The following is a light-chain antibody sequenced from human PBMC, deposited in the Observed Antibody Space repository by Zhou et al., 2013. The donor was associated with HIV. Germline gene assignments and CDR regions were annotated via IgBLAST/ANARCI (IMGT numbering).Light chain of an antibody. CDR1: QSIINW. CDR3: QQYSNYLNT. V-gene: IGKV1-5*03. J-gene: IGKJ2*01. Sequence: DIQMTQSPSTLSASVGDRVTITCRASQSIINWLAWYQQKPGKAPKLLIYKASNLQSGVPSRFSGSGSGTEFTLTISSLQPDDFASYYCQQYSNYLNTFGQGTKLEIK. CDR2: KAS.